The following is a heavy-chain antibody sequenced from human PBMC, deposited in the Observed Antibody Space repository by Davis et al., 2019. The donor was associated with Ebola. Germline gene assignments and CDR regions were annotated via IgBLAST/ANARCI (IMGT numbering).Heavy chain of an antibody. D-gene: IGHD3-22*01. CDR1: GDPINYY. CDR3: ARGSPNYYYDSSGYYSRSGPLDY. CDR2: IYYSVST. V-gene: IGHV4-59*01. Sequence: MPSETLSLTCTVSGDPINYYWSWIRQPPGKGLEWIGYIYYSVSTNYNPSLKSRVTISVDTSKNQFSLKLSSVTAADTAVYYCARGSPNYYYDSSGYYSRSGPLDYWGQGTLVTVSS. J-gene: IGHJ4*02.